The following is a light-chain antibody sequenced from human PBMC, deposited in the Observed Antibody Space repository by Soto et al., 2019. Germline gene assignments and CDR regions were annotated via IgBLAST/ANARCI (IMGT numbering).Light chain of an antibody. J-gene: IGKJ1*01. CDR1: QSVSNW. CDR2: DVS. Sequence: DIQMTQSPSTLSASVGARVPITCRASQSVSNWLAWYQQKPGKAPNLLIYDVSSLESGVPSRFSGSGSGTEFILTISSLQPDDFATYYCQQYDSYSWTFGQGTKVDIK. V-gene: IGKV1-5*01. CDR3: QQYDSYSWT.